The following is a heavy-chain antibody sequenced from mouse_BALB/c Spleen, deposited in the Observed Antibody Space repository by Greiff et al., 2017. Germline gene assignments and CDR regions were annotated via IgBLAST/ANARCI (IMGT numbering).Heavy chain of an antibody. J-gene: IGHJ4*01. Sequence: EVKVEESGGGLVQPGGSLRLSCATSGFTFTDYYMSWVRQPPGKALEWLGCIRNKANGYTTAYSASVKGRFTISRANSQSILYLQMNTLRAEDSTTYYCARDLYGNYDGCYAMDYWGQGTSVTVSS. CDR2: IRNKANGYTT. CDR1: GFTFTDYY. V-gene: IGHV7-3*02. CDR3: ARDLYGNYDGCYAMDY. D-gene: IGHD2-1*01.